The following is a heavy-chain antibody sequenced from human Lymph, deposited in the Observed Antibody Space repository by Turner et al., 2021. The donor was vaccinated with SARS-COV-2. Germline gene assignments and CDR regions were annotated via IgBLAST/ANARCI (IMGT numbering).Heavy chain of an antibody. CDR1: GGSVTSNSYY. Sequence: QVQLQESGPGLVKPSETLSLTCTVSGGSVTSNSYYWGWIRQPPGKGLEWIGNIYSSGSTYYNPSLKSRVTISVDTSKNQFSLKLSSVTAADTAVYYCARQGWLRGYFDYWSQGTLVTVSS. D-gene: IGHD5-18*01. V-gene: IGHV4-39*01. CDR2: IYSSGST. J-gene: IGHJ4*02. CDR3: ARQGWLRGYFDY.